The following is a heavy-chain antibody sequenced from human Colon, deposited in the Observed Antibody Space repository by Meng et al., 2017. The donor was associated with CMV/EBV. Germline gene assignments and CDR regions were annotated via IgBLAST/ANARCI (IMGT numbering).Heavy chain of an antibody. CDR2: IYDTGIT. V-gene: IGHV4-61*08. CDR3: AKSRSSTPGIVDD. Sequence: QVQLQGSGPGLVKPSETLSLTCLVSGVSVTSGAYHWSWIRQSPGKGLEWIGYIYDTGITIYNPSLKSRVTIFLETSKNQFSLNLNSMTTADTAVYYCAKSRSSTPGIVDDWGQGTLVTVSS. CDR1: GVSVTSGAYH. D-gene: IGHD2/OR15-2a*01. J-gene: IGHJ4*02.